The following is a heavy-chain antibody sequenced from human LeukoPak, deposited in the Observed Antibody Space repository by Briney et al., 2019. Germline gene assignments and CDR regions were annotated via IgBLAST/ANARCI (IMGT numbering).Heavy chain of an antibody. CDR3: TKSDGYGLIRI. CDR1: GGSISSYY. CDR2: IYTSGST. V-gene: IGHV4-4*07. Sequence: SETLSLTCTVSGGSISSYYWSWIRQPAGKGLEWIGRIYTSGSTKYNPSLKSRVTMSVDTSKNQFSLKVISMTAADTAAYYCTKSDGYGLIRICGRGTMVTVSS. D-gene: IGHD3-10*01. J-gene: IGHJ3*02.